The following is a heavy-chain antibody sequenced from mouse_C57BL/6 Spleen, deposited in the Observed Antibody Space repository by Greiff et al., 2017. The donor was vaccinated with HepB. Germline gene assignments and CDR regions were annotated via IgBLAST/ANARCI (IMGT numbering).Heavy chain of an antibody. CDR1: GYTFTSYW. V-gene: IGHV1-50*01. CDR3: ARRSFYYYGSSLYYYAMDY. J-gene: IGHJ4*01. CDR2: IDPSDSYT. Sequence: QVQLKESGAELVKPGASVKLSCKASGYTFTSYWMQWVKQRPGQGLEWIGEIDPSDSYTNYNQKFKGKATLTVDTSSSTAYMQLSSLTSEDSAVYYCARRSFYYYGSSLYYYAMDYWGQGTSVTVSS. D-gene: IGHD1-1*01.